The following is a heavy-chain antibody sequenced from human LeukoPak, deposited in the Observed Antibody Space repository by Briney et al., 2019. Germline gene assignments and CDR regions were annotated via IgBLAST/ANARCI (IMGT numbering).Heavy chain of an antibody. D-gene: IGHD2-2*01. CDR3: AREGSVRQLCLDY. V-gene: IGHV3-33*01. J-gene: IGHJ4*02. CDR2: ICYDGSKK. Sequence: GGSLRLSCAASGFTFSSYGMHWVRQAPGKGVEGGAVICYDGSKKYYADSVKGRFTISRDNSKNTLYLQMNSLRAEDTAVYYCAREGSVRQLCLDYWGQGTLVTVSS. CDR1: GFTFSSYG.